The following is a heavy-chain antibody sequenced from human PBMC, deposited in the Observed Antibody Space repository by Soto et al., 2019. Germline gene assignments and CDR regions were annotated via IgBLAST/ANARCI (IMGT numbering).Heavy chain of an antibody. V-gene: IGHV4-34*01. CDR1: GGSFSGYY. J-gene: IGHJ4*02. Sequence: PSETLSLTCAVYGGSFSGYYWSWIRQPPGKGLEWIGEINHSGSTNYNPSLKSRVTISVDTSKNQFSLKLSSVTAADTAVYYCARVRGYDIHDFDYWGQGTLVTVSS. D-gene: IGHD3-9*01. CDR2: INHSGST. CDR3: ARVRGYDIHDFDY.